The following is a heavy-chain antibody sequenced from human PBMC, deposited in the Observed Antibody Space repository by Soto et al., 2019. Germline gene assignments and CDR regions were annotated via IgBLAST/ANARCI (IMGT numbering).Heavy chain of an antibody. J-gene: IGHJ4*02. V-gene: IGHV4-59*01. Sequence: QVQLQESGPGLVKPSETLSLTCTVSGGSISSYYWSWIRQPPGKGLEWIWYMYYRGSTNYNPSLKGRVTVSVDTSKNQFSLKLSSVTAADTAVYYCERGAVAGIDYWGQGTLVTVSS. CDR2: MYYRGST. CDR1: GGSISSYY. CDR3: ERGAVAGIDY. D-gene: IGHD6-19*01.